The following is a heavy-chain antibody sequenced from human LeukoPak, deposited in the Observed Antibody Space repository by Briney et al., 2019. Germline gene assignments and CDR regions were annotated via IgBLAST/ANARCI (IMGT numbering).Heavy chain of an antibody. CDR1: GGTFSSYA. D-gene: IGHD3-10*01. J-gene: IGHJ6*02. Sequence: ASVKVSCKASGGTFSSYAISWVRQAPGQGLEWVGWISAHNGNTNYAQKLQGRVTMTTDRSTSTAYMELRSLRSDDTAVYYCASRYFYGTGSYLYYYGMDVWGQGTTVSVSS. V-gene: IGHV1-18*01. CDR2: ISAHNGNT. CDR3: ASRYFYGTGSYLYYYGMDV.